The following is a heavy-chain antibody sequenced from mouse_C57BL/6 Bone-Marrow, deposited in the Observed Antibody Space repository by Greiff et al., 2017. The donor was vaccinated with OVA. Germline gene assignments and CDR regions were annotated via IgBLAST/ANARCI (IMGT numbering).Heavy chain of an antibody. Sequence: QVQLQQSGAELVRPGSSVKLSCKASGYTFTSYWMHWVKQRPIQGLEWIGNIDPSDSETHYNQKFKDKATLTVDKSSSTAYMQLSSLTSEDSAVYYCARSGGYDAWFAYWGQGTLVTVSA. V-gene: IGHV1-52*01. J-gene: IGHJ3*01. CDR3: ARSGGYDAWFAY. CDR1: GYTFTSYW. D-gene: IGHD2-2*01. CDR2: IDPSDSET.